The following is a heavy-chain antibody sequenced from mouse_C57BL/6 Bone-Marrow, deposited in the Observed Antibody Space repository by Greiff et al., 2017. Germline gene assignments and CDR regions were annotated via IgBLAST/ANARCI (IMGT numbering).Heavy chain of an antibody. V-gene: IGHV14-4*01. J-gene: IGHJ3*01. D-gene: IGHD2-2*01. Sequence: VQLQQSGAELVRPGASVKLSCTASGFNIKDDYMHWVKQRPEQGLEWIGWIDPENGDTEYASKFQGKATITADTSSNTAYLQLSSLTSEDTAVYYGTRTMVTPLAYWGQGTLVTVSA. CDR3: TRTMVTPLAY. CDR1: GFNIKDDY. CDR2: IDPENGDT.